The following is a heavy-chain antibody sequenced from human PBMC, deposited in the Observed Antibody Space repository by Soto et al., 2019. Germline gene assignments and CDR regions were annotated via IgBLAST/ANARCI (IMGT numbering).Heavy chain of an antibody. D-gene: IGHD3-16*02. V-gene: IGHV5-10-1*01. CDR1: GYSFTTYW. J-gene: IGHJ6*02. CDR2: IDPGDSST. CDR3: ARLEKLSYNYYGLHV. Sequence: PGESLKISCQGSGYSFTTYWISWVRQMPEKGLEWMVKIDPGDSSTNYSPSFRGHITISVYSSINTAHLQFSRLKAADTAVYYCARLEKLSYNYYGLHVCGQGTIVTLSS.